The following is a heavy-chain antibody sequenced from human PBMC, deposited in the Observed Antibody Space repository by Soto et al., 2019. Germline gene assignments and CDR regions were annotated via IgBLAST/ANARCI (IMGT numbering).Heavy chain of an antibody. V-gene: IGHV4-31*03. CDR2: IYYSGST. D-gene: IGHD5-12*01. CDR1: GGSISSGGYY. CDR3: AREVGDGYNYLGIKASYYYGMDV. Sequence: SETLSLTCTVSGGSISSGGYYWSWIRQHPGKGLEWIGYIYYSGSTYYNPSLKSRVTISVDTSKNQFSLKLSSVTAADTAVYYCAREVGDGYNYLGIKASYYYGMDVWGQGTTVTVSS. J-gene: IGHJ6*02.